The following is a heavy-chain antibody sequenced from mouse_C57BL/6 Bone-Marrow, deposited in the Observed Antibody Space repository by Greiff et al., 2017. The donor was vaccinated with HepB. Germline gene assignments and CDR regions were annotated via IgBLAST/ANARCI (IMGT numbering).Heavy chain of an antibody. V-gene: IGHV1-52*01. J-gene: IGHJ1*03. Sequence: QVQLQQPGAELVRPGSSVKLSCKASGYTFTSYWMHWVKQRPIQGLEWIGNIDPSDSETHYNQKFKDKATLTVDKSSNTAYMQLSSLTSEDSAVYYCARRYYYGSSYGYFDVWGTGTTVTVSS. CDR2: IDPSDSET. D-gene: IGHD1-1*01. CDR3: ARRYYYGSSYGYFDV. CDR1: GYTFTSYW.